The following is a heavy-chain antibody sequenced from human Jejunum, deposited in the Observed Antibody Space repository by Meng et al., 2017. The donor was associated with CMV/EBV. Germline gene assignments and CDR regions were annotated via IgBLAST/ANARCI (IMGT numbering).Heavy chain of an antibody. J-gene: IGHJ4*02. Sequence: CGVSVSSRDSCWSWIRQPPGKEMGWMGYIAYSGSTNYNPSLKSRVTMSLDTSKTQVSLRLNSVTAADTAVYYCAWGPNMFYFDSWAQGTLVTVSS. D-gene: IGHD3-16*01. CDR2: IAYSGST. V-gene: IGHV4-61*08. CDR3: AWGPNMFYFDS. CDR1: GVSVSSRDSC.